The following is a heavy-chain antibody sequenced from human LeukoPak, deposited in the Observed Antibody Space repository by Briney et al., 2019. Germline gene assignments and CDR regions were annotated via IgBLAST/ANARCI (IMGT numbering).Heavy chain of an antibody. Sequence: PGGSLRLSCAASGFTFSSYAMSWVRQAPGKGLEWVSYISSSGSTIYYADSVKGRFTISRDNAKNSLYLQMNSLRAEDTAVYYCARESGNDFWSGYHPLEFDYWGQGTLVTVSS. CDR2: ISSSGSTI. V-gene: IGHV3-48*04. J-gene: IGHJ4*02. CDR3: ARESGNDFWSGYHPLEFDY. CDR1: GFTFSSYA. D-gene: IGHD3-3*01.